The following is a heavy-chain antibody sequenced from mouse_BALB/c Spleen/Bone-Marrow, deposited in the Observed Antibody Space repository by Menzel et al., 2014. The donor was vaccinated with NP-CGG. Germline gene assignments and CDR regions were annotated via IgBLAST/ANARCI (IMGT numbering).Heavy chain of an antibody. V-gene: IGHV4-1*02. CDR2: INPDSSTI. Sequence: EVQVVESGGGLVQPGGSLKLSCAASGFDFSRFWMSWVRQAPGKGLEWIGEINPDSSTINYTPSLKDKFIISRDNAKNTLYLQMIKVRSEDTALYYCAGLNYYGNLFVWGAGTTVTVSS. CDR1: GFDFSRFW. J-gene: IGHJ1*01. CDR3: AGLNYYGNLFV. D-gene: IGHD1-1*01.